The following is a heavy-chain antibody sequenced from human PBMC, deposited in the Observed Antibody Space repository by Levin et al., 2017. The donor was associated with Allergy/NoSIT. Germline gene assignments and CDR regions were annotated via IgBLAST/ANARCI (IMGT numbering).Heavy chain of an antibody. Sequence: GGSLRLSCATSGFTFSRNAMSWVRQAPGKGLEWVSAITASGRNTYYANSVKGRFTISRDSSRNTLYLQMASLRVEDTAVYFCATGIIGMVMCNFGQRGQGTPVTVSS. CDR3: ATGIIGMVMCNFGQ. CDR1: GFTFSRNA. V-gene: IGHV3-23*01. J-gene: IGHJ1*01. D-gene: IGHD3/OR15-3a*01. CDR2: ITASGRNT.